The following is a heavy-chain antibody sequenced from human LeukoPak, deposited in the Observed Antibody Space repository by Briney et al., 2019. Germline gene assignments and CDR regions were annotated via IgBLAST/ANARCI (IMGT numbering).Heavy chain of an antibody. CDR2: IYSGGST. Sequence: GGSLRLSCAASGFTVSSNYMSWVRQAPGKGLEWVSVIYSGGSTNYADSVKGRFTISRDNAKNTVYLHMNSLRVEDAAVYYCARGINNYYGVDVWGQGTTVTVSS. CDR1: GFTVSSNY. D-gene: IGHD2-15*01. CDR3: ARGINNYYGVDV. J-gene: IGHJ6*02. V-gene: IGHV3-66*01.